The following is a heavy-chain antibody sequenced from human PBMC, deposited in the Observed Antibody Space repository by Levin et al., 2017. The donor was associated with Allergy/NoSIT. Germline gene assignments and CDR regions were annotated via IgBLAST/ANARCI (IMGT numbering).Heavy chain of an antibody. CDR1: GGSISSEY. Sequence: SQTLSLTCTVSGGSISSEYWSWIRQPPGKGLEWLGFIYYSGSTKYNPSLKSPITISLDTSRTRFSLTMRSVTAADPAVYYCARLQDYTSGYGAQYFDVWGQGAMVTVSS. CDR3: ARLQDYTSGYGAQYFDV. D-gene: IGHD3-22*01. V-gene: IGHV4-59*01. J-gene: IGHJ3*01. CDR2: IYYSGST.